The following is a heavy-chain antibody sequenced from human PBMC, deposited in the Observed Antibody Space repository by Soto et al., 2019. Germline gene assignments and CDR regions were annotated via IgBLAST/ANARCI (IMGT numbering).Heavy chain of an antibody. D-gene: IGHD3-3*01. CDR1: GYSFTAYG. CDR3: ARDAPPPELRFLEWHNYDYNGMDV. CDR2: ISCYNGKT. Sequence: ASVKVSCKTSGYSFTAYGISWVRQAPGQGLEGMGWISCYNGKTKYAQKVQGRVTMTTDTSTSTAYMEVRSLRSDDTAIYYCARDAPPPELRFLEWHNYDYNGMDVWGQGTTVTVSS. J-gene: IGHJ6*02. V-gene: IGHV1-18*01.